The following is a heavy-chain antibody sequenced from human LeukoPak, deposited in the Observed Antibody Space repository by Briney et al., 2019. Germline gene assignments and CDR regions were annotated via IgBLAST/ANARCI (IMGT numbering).Heavy chain of an antibody. CDR3: ARGSNWFDP. Sequence: GGSLRLSCAASGFTFSDYYMSWIRQAPGKGLEWVSVIYSGGGTYYADSVRGRFTISRDNSKNTLYLQMNSLRAEDTAVYYCARGSNWFDPRGQGTLVTVSS. V-gene: IGHV3-53*01. CDR2: IYSGGGT. J-gene: IGHJ5*02. CDR1: GFTFSDYY.